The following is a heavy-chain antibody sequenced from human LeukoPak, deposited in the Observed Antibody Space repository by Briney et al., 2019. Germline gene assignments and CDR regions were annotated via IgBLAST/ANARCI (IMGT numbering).Heavy chain of an antibody. CDR1: GYTFTSYG. Sequence: ASVKVSCKASGYTFTSYGISWVRQAPGQGLEWMGWISAYNGNTNYAQKLQGRVTMTTDTSTSTAYMELRSLRSDDTAVYYCARDGGGNSITYYYYGMDVWGQGTTVTVSS. CDR3: ARDGGGNSITYYYYGMDV. CDR2: ISAYNGNT. V-gene: IGHV1-18*01. D-gene: IGHD4-23*01. J-gene: IGHJ6*02.